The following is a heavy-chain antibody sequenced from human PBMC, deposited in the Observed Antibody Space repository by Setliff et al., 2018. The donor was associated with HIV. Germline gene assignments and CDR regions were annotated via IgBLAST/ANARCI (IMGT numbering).Heavy chain of an antibody. V-gene: IGHV4-59*08. Sequence: SETLSLTCIVSGGSMRNYYWSWIRQPPMKGLEWVGYISYNGITTYNPSLKIRVTISVDTSKNQFSLKLTSVTAADTAVYYCARHRPGEVDVFDIWGQGTMVTVSS. CDR2: ISYNGIT. CDR3: ARHRPGEVDVFDI. J-gene: IGHJ3*02. CDR1: GGSMRNYY. D-gene: IGHD3-10*01.